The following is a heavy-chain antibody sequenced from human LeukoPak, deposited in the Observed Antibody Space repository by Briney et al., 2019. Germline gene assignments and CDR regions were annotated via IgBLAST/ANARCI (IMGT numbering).Heavy chain of an antibody. J-gene: IGHJ4*02. CDR3: ATSSSNGVSLFDY. CDR1: GYPFNDHY. V-gene: IGHV3-72*01. CDR2: IRNKLSNYAI. Sequence: QTGGSLRLSCAVSGYPFNDHYIDWVRQAPGKGLEWLGQIRNKLSNYAIEYAASVKGRITISRDESTNSVYLQMNSLKTEDTAMYYCATSSSNGVSLFDYWGQGTLVTVSS. D-gene: IGHD6-13*01.